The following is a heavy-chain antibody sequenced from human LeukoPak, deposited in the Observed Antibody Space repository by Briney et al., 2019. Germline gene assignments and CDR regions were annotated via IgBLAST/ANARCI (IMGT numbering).Heavy chain of an antibody. J-gene: IGHJ6*02. Sequence: GGSLRLSCAASGFAVSSNYMSWVRQAPGKGLEWVSVIYSGGSTYYADSVKGRFTISRDNSKNTLYLQMNSLRAEDTAVYYCARDPPLNCDILTAYGMDVWGQGTTVTVSS. CDR3: ARDPPLNCDILTAYGMDV. CDR1: GFAVSSNY. D-gene: IGHD3-9*01. CDR2: IYSGGST. V-gene: IGHV3-66*01.